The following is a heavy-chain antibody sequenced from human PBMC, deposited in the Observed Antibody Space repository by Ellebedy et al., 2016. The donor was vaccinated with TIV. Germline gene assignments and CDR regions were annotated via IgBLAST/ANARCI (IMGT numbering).Heavy chain of an antibody. CDR1: GFTFSSYA. V-gene: IGHV3-23*01. CDR3: AKDPSDYWGCFDY. D-gene: IGHD7-27*01. CDR2: MSGSGHRT. Sequence: GESLKISCAASGFTFSSYAMCWVRQAPGKGLEWVSVMSGSGHRTYYADSVKGRFTISRDNSKNTLYLLMNSLRAEDTALYYCAKDPSDYWGCFDYWGQGTLVTVSS. J-gene: IGHJ4*02.